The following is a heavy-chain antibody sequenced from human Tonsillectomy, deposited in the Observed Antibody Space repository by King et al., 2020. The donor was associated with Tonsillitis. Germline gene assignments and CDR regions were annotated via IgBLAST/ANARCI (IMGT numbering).Heavy chain of an antibody. CDR1: EFSFSSYD. D-gene: IGHD4-11*01. V-gene: IGHV3-30*04. CDR2: ISFDGRNK. J-gene: IGHJ3*01. Sequence: VQLVESGGAVVQPGRSLRLSCAASEFSFSSYDMHWLRQAPGKGPEWVAFISFDGRNKFYTDSVTGRFTVSRDNSRNTLFLQMNNLRTEDTALYSCVREVRTTTLRGFDAWGQGTRVTVSS. CDR3: VREVRTTTLRGFDA.